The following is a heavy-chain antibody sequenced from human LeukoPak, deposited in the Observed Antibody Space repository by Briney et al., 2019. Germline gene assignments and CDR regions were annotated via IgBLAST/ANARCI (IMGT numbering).Heavy chain of an antibody. CDR3: AKNTVTTSLDP. Sequence: GGSLRLSCSASGFTFSSYGMHWVRQAPGKGLEWVAVISYDGSNKYYADSVKGRFTISRDNSKNTLYLQMNSLRAEDTAVYYCAKNTVTTSLDPWGQGTLVTVSS. J-gene: IGHJ5*02. V-gene: IGHV3-30*18. D-gene: IGHD4-17*01. CDR1: GFTFSSYG. CDR2: ISYDGSNK.